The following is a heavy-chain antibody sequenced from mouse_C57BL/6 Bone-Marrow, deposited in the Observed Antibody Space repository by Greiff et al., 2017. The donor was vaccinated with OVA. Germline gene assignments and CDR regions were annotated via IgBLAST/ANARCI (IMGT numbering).Heavy chain of an antibody. J-gene: IGHJ3*01. Sequence: VKLQESGAELARPGASVKLSCKASGYTFTSYGISWVKQRTGQGLEWIGEIYPRSGNTYYNEKLKGKATLTADKSSSTAYMELRSLTSEDSAVYFCARGGVYDGYFAYWGQGTLVTVSA. D-gene: IGHD2-3*01. CDR2: IYPRSGNT. V-gene: IGHV1-81*01. CDR1: GYTFTSYG. CDR3: ARGGVYDGYFAY.